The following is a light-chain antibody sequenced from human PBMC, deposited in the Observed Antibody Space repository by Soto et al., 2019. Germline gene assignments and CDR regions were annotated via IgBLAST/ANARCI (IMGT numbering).Light chain of an antibody. Sequence: DIQMTQSPSTLSASVGDRVTITRRASQSISIWLAWYQQKPGKAPKILIYKASSLESGVPSRFSGSGSGTEFTLTISSLQPDDFATYYCQQYSTYTPRTFGQGTKVDIK. CDR1: QSISIW. CDR2: KAS. J-gene: IGKJ1*01. CDR3: QQYSTYTPRT. V-gene: IGKV1-5*03.